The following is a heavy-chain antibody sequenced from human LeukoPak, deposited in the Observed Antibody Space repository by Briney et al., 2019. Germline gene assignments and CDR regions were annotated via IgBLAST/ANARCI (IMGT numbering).Heavy chain of an antibody. J-gene: IGHJ4*02. CDR3: STLTSRGLSDS. CDR2: IKSKADGETI. V-gene: IGHV3-15*01. Sequence: GGSLRLSCAVSGFTFSNYWMSWVRQAPGKGLEWVGRIKSKADGETIDYAAPVKGRFTFSRDDSKNMLYLQMNSLKSEDTAVYYCSTLTSRGLSDSWGQGTLVTVSS. CDR1: GFTFSNYW. D-gene: IGHD1-20*01.